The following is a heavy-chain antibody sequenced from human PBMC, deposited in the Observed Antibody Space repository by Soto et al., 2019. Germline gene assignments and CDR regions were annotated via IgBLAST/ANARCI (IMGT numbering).Heavy chain of an antibody. V-gene: IGHV3-23*01. CDR3: AKAPRGATIPYYFDY. D-gene: IGHD5-12*01. J-gene: IGHJ4*02. Sequence: EVQLLESGGGLVQPGGSLRLSCAASGFTFSDHDISWVRQAPGKGLEWVAGISNSGISTYYADSVQGRFTISRSKSKKTVSLHMNSLRAEDTAVYYCAKAPRGATIPYYFDYWGQGTLVTVSS. CDR2: ISNSGIST. CDR1: GFTFSDHD.